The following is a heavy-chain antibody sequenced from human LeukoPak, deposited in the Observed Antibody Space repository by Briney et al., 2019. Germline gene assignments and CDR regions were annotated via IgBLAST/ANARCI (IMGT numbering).Heavy chain of an antibody. V-gene: IGHV5-51*01. D-gene: IGHD6-19*01. J-gene: IGHJ4*02. CDR3: VRQRQSESRDY. CDR2: VNPGDSDI. Sequence: GESLKISCKGSGYSFTTYWIAWVRQMPGKGLELMGIVNPGDSDIRYIPSFQGQVTISADKSISTAYLQWSSLKASDTAMYYCVRQRQSESRDYWGQGTLVTVSS. CDR1: GYSFTTYW.